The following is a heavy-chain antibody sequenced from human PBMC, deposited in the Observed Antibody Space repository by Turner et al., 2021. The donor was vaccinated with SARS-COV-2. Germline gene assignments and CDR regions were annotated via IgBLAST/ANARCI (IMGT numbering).Heavy chain of an antibody. CDR2: IWNDGSQK. D-gene: IGHD3-22*01. V-gene: IGHV3-33*01. CDR3: ARLDDSGHWGAFDI. Sequence: QVQLVESGGGVVQPGRSLRLSCAASGITFRSHGVHWVRQAPGKGLEWVAVIWNDGSQKYYADSVKGRFTISRDNSKNMVYLQMNSLRAEDTAVYYCARLDDSGHWGAFDIWGQGTMVTVSS. CDR1: GITFRSHG. J-gene: IGHJ3*02.